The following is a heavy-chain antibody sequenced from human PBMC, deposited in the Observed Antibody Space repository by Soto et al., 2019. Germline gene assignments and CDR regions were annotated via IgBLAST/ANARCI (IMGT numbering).Heavy chain of an antibody. CDR2: ISGSGGST. J-gene: IGHJ4*02. Sequence: EVQLLESGGGLVQPGGSLRLSCAASGFTFSSYAMSWVRQAPGKGLEWVSAISGSGGSTYYADSVKGRFPISRDNSKNTLYLQMNSLRAEDTSVYYCAKDKVVVAAQRYFDYWGQGTLVTVSS. D-gene: IGHD2-15*01. CDR1: GFTFSSYA. V-gene: IGHV3-23*01. CDR3: AKDKVVVAAQRYFDY.